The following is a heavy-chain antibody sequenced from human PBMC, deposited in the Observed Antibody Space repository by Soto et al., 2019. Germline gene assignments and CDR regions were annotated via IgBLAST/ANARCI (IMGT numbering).Heavy chain of an antibody. CDR3: ARDSGYGSGDSVNHYLDY. D-gene: IGHD3-10*01. Sequence: GWSLVLSCASSVFTFVSYWMSWVRQAPGEGLELLCTIKMDASEKKYVDFVKGRFTMSRDNAKNTLYLQMDRRRAEDTAVYYCARDSGYGSGDSVNHYLDYGGHGTRVTVSS. J-gene: IGHJ4*01. V-gene: IGHV3-7*01. CDR2: IKMDASEK. CDR1: VFTFVSYW.